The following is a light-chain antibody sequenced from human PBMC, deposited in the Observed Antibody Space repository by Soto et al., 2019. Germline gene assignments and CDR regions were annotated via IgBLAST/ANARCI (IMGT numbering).Light chain of an antibody. V-gene: IGLV1-44*01. CDR2: TNN. Sequence: QSVLTHPPSASGTPGQRVTISCSGGSSNIGTNTVNWYQQLPGTAPQHLIYTNNQRPSGGPDRFSGSTSGTSASLAISALQSEDEADYYCSAWDDSRNGYVFGTGTKLTVL. CDR1: SSNIGTNT. J-gene: IGLJ1*01. CDR3: SAWDDSRNGYV.